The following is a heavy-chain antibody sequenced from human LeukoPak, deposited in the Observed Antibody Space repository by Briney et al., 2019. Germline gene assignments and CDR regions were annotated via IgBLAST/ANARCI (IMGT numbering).Heavy chain of an antibody. CDR1: GLPIADFA. V-gene: IGHV3-43*02. CDR2: ISGDGVST. CDR3: ARESGKFDY. Sequence: GGSLRLSCVASGLPIADFAMHWVRQAPGKGLEWVSLISGDGVSTFYADSVKGRVSISRDNSKNSLSLEMNSLRTEDTAMYYCARESGKFDYWGQGTLVAVSS. J-gene: IGHJ4*02.